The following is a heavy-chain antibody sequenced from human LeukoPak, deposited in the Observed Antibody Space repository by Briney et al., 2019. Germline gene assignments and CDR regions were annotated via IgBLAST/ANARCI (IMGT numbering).Heavy chain of an antibody. CDR2: ISGSGGST. J-gene: IGHJ4*02. V-gene: IGHV3-23*01. D-gene: IGHD3-10*01. CDR1: GFTFSSYA. Sequence: AGGSLRLSCAASGFTFSSYAMSWVRQAPGKGLEWVSAISGSGGSTYYADSVKGRFTISRDNSKNTLYLQMNSLRAEDTAVYYCAKAESSVLWFRYFDYWGQGTLVTVSS. CDR3: AKAESSVLWFRYFDY.